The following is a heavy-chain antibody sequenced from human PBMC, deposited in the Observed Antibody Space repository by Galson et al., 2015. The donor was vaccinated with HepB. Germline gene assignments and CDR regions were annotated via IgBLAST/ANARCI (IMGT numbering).Heavy chain of an antibody. Sequence: SLRLSCAASGFTFSNYAMYWVRQAPGKGLEWVAVISFDGSNKQYADSVKGRFTISRDNSKNTLYVQMNSLRPEDTAVYYCARDLGSSWDRNLDYWGQGTLVTVSS. CDR2: ISFDGSNK. CDR1: GFTFSNYA. J-gene: IGHJ4*02. D-gene: IGHD1-14*01. CDR3: ARDLGSSWDRNLDY. V-gene: IGHV3-30-3*01.